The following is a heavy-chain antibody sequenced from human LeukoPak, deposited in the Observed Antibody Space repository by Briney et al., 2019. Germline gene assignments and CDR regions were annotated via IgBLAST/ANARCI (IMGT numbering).Heavy chain of an antibody. CDR2: ISSTGSTT. J-gene: IGHJ4*02. CDR3: STSRPPQSFVC. Sequence: GGSLRLSCTASGFTFSSYAMSWVRQAPGKGLEWVSLISSTGSTTYYADSVKGRFTISRDNSENTLYLQMKSLRAEDTAVYYCSTSRPPQSFVCWGQGTLVTVSS. CDR1: GFTFSSYA. V-gene: IGHV3-23*01.